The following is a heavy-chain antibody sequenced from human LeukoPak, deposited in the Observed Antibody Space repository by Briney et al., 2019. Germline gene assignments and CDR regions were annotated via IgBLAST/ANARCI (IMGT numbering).Heavy chain of an antibody. V-gene: IGHV1-69*05. Sequence: ASVKVSCKASGGTFSSYDISWVRQAPGQGLEWMGRIIPIFGTANYAQKFQGRVTITTDKSTSTAYMELSSLRSEDTAVYYCAREIVPYYFDYWGQGTLVTVSS. CDR3: AREIVPYYFDY. CDR1: GGTFSSYD. J-gene: IGHJ4*02. CDR2: IIPIFGTA. D-gene: IGHD1-26*01.